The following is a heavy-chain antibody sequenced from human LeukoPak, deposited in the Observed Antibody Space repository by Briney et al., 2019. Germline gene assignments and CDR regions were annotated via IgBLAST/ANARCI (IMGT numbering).Heavy chain of an antibody. V-gene: IGHV1-18*01. D-gene: IGHD6-19*01. Sequence: ASVTVSCTASGYTFTSYGISWVRQAPGPGLEWMGWISTYNGNTNYAQKLQGRVTMTTDTSTSTAYMELRSLKSDDTAVYYCARDYSSGWPNFDYWGQGTLVTVSS. CDR3: ARDYSSGWPNFDY. J-gene: IGHJ4*02. CDR2: ISTYNGNT. CDR1: GYTFTSYG.